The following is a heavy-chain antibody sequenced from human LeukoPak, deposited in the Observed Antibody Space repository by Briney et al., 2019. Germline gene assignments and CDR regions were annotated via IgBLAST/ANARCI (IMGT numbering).Heavy chain of an antibody. J-gene: IGHJ4*02. CDR1: GFTFSSYS. V-gene: IGHV3-48*04. CDR3: ARSCRSEVVANDY. CDR2: ISSSGSTI. Sequence: PGGSLRLSCAASGFTFSSYSMNWVRQAPGKGLEWVSYISSSGSTIYYADSVKGRFTISRDNAKNSLYLQMNSLRAEDTAVYYCARSCRSEVVANDYWGQGTLVTVSS. D-gene: IGHD2-15*01.